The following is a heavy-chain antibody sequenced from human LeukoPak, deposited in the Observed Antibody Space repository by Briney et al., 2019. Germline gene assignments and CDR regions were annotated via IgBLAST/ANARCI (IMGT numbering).Heavy chain of an antibody. V-gene: IGHV3-15*01. J-gene: IGHJ3*02. CDR1: GLTLSNAW. CDR2: FKRKTNGGAT. Sequence: PGGSLRPSCGASGLTLSNAWLSWVRQAPGKGLGWVGRFKRKTNGGATDYAAPVKGRFTISRDDSKNTLYLQIYSLQTEDTATYYCTTEGGELLALGAFDIWGQGTMVTVSS. D-gene: IGHD1-26*01. CDR3: TTEGGELLALGAFDI.